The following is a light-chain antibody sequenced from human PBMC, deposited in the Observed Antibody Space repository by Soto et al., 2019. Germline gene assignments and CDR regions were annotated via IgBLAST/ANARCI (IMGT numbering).Light chain of an antibody. CDR1: SSDVGSYDY. J-gene: IGLJ1*01. V-gene: IGLV2-18*02. CDR2: NVN. Sequence: QSVLIQPPSVSGSPGQSVTISCTGTSSDVGSYDYVSWYQQHPGTVPKPMIYNVNTRPSGVPDRFSGSKSGNTASMTISGLQAEDEADYYCNSYTSTNTYVFGTGTKVTVL. CDR3: NSYTSTNTYV.